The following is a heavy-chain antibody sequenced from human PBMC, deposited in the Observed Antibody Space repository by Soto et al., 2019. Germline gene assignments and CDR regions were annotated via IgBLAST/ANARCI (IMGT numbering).Heavy chain of an antibody. J-gene: IGHJ6*02. V-gene: IGHV3-53*01. CDR1: GFTVSSNY. CDR2: IYSGGST. Sequence: GGSLRLSCAASGFTVSSNYMSWVRQAPGKGLELVSVIYSGGSTYYADSLKGRFTISRDNSKNTLYLQMNSLRAEDTAVYYCARELTTVNRAGMDVWGQGTTVTVSS. CDR3: ARELTTVNRAGMDV. D-gene: IGHD4-17*01.